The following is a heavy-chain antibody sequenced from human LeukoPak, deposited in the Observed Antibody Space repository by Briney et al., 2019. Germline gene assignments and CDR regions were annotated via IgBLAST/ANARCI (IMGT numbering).Heavy chain of an antibody. CDR3: ARDGVSFDY. D-gene: IGHD3-16*01. CDR2: IKGDESDE. V-gene: IGHV3-7*01. CDR1: GFTFSNYW. Sequence: GRSLRLSCVTSGFTFSNYWMTWVRQAPGRRLEWVANIKGDESDEFYVDSVKGRFTISRDNAKNSLYLQMNSLRAEDTAIYYCARDGVSFDYWGQGTLVTVSS. J-gene: IGHJ4*02.